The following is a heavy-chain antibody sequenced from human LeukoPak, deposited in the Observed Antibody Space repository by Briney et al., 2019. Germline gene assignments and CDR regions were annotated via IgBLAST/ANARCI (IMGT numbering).Heavy chain of an antibody. CDR2: INHSGST. Sequence: SETLSLTCAVYGGSFSGYYWSWIRQPPGKGLEWIGEINHSGSTNYNPSLKSRVTISVDTSKNQFSLKLSSVTAADTAVYYCARLPRPGYSSSWYWAGAFDIWGQGTMVTVSS. J-gene: IGHJ3*02. D-gene: IGHD6-13*01. V-gene: IGHV4-34*01. CDR1: GGSFSGYY. CDR3: ARLPRPGYSSSWYWAGAFDI.